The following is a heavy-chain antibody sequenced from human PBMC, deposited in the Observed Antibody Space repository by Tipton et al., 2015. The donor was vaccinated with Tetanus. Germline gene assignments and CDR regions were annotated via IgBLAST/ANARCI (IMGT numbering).Heavy chain of an antibody. D-gene: IGHD3-3*01. CDR3: ARIHDVLSGHFDF. Sequence: GLVKPSETLSLTCAVSGGSISTNHWTWIRQSPGKGLEWIGYIQYNGITNYHPSLKSRVSISVDSSTSQFSLRLASVTAADTGVYYCARIHDVLSGHFDFWGPGTLVTVSS. CDR1: GGSISTNH. CDR2: IQYNGIT. V-gene: IGHV4-59*01. J-gene: IGHJ4*02.